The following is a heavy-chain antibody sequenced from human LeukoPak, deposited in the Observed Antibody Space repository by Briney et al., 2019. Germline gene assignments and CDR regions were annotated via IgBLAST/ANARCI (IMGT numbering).Heavy chain of an antibody. CDR1: GFSFSHSW. V-gene: IGHV3-74*01. J-gene: IGHJ4*02. CDR2: IKGDGSTT. D-gene: IGHD4-23*01. CDR3: ARDQTSVAQGIDY. Sequence: PGGSLRLSCATSGFSFSHSWMHWFRQVPGKGLEWVARIKGDGSTTRNADSVKGRFTISRDNAKNSLYLQMNSLRAEDTAAYYCARDQTSVAQGIDYWGQGTLVTVSS.